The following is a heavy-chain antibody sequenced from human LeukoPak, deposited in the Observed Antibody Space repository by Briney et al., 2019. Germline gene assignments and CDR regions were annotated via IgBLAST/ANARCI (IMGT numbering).Heavy chain of an antibody. CDR3: ARDTGIAMVRGFGY. J-gene: IGHJ4*02. V-gene: IGHV3-33*01. CDR1: GFTFSSYG. CDR2: IWYDGSNK. D-gene: IGHD3-10*01. Sequence: GGSLRLSCAASGFTFSSYGMHWVRQSPGKGLEWVAVIWYDGSNKYYVDSVKGRFKISRDNSKISLYLQMNSLRAEDTVVYYCARDTGIAMVRGFGYWGQGTLVTVSS.